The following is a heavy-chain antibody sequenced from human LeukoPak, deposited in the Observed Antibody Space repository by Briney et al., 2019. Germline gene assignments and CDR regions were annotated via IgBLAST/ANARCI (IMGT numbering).Heavy chain of an antibody. CDR2: ISGSGGST. CDR3: AKERNRQQLARPYFDY. Sequence: GGSLRPSCAASGFTFSSYAMSWVRQAPGKGLEWVSAISGSGGSTYYADSVKGRFTISRDNSKNTLYLQMNSLRAEDTAVYYCAKERNRQQLARPYFDYWGQGTLVTVSS. V-gene: IGHV3-23*01. CDR1: GFTFSSYA. D-gene: IGHD6-13*01. J-gene: IGHJ4*02.